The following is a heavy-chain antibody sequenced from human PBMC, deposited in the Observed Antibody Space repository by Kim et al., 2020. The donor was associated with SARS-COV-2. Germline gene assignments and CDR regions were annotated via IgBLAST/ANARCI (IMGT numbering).Heavy chain of an antibody. Sequence: GESLKISCKGSGYSFTSYWISWVRQMPRKGLEWMGRIDPSDSYTNYSPSFQGHVTISADKSISTAYLQWSSLKASDTAMYYCPRGSYCSGGSCYSDPVDYWGQGALVTVSS. D-gene: IGHD2-15*01. CDR3: PRGSYCSGGSCYSDPVDY. V-gene: IGHV5-10-1*01. CDR1: GYSFTSYW. J-gene: IGHJ4*02. CDR2: IDPSDSYT.